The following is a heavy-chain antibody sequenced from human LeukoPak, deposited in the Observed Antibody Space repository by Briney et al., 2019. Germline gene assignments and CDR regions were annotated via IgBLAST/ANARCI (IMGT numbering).Heavy chain of an antibody. Sequence: GGSLRLTCAASGFTFSSYAMSWVRQAPGKGLEWVSALSGSGGGTHYADAVKGRFTISRDNSKNTLYLQMNSLRAADTAAYYCAKGGGYSGDYVSAYWGQGTLVTVSS. D-gene: IGHD4-17*01. V-gene: IGHV3-23*01. CDR2: LSGSGGGT. CDR3: AKGGGYSGDYVSAY. CDR1: GFTFSSYA. J-gene: IGHJ4*02.